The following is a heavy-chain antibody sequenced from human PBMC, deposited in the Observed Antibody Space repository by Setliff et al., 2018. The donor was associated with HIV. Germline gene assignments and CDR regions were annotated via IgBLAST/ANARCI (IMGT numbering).Heavy chain of an antibody. CDR3: ARAYYDSVWGSHRYRFYYFDY. D-gene: IGHD3-16*02. CDR1: GYTFGAYY. Sequence: ASVKVSCKASGYTFGAYYMHWLRQAPGQGLEWMGIINPSGGSTSYAQKFQGRVTMTRDTSTSSVYMELRSLRSEDTAVYYCARAYYDSVWGSHRYRFYYFDYWGQGSLVTVSS. J-gene: IGHJ4*02. V-gene: IGHV1-46*01. CDR2: INPSGGST.